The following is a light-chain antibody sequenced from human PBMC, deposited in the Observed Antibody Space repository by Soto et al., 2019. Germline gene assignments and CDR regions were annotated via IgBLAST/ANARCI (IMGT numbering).Light chain of an antibody. V-gene: IGLV2-11*01. CDR2: DVS. CDR1: SSDVGGYNY. Sequence: QSALTQPRSVSGSPGQSVTISCTGTSSDVGGYNYVSWYQQHPGKAPKLMIYDVSKRPSGVPDRFSGSKSGNTASLTISGLQAEDEADYYCCSYAGSRYLFGTGTKLTVL. J-gene: IGLJ1*01. CDR3: CSYAGSRYL.